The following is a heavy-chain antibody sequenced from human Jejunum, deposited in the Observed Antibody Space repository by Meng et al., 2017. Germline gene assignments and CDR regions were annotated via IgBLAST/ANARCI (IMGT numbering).Heavy chain of an antibody. D-gene: IGHD2-15*01. CDR3: ARGRVVVVGTPSDY. CDR2: ISSTSS. J-gene: IGHJ4*02. Sequence: DVQLVESGGGPVKPGGCLRRSCAGSGFSFSSYSMHWVRQAPGKGLEWVSSISSTSSYADSVKGRFTISRDNAENSLYLQMNSLRAEDTAVYYCARGRVVVVGTPSDYWGQGTLVTVSS. CDR1: GFSFSSYS. V-gene: IGHV3-21*01.